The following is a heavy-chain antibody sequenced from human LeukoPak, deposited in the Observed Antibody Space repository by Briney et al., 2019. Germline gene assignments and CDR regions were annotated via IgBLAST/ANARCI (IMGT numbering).Heavy chain of an antibody. J-gene: IGHJ4*02. D-gene: IGHD4-11*01. V-gene: IGHV3-33*06. CDR1: GFTFSNYG. CDR3: AKDAQRGFDYSNSLEY. CDR2: IWSDGTNQ. Sequence: PGRSLRLSCAASGFTFSNYGFHWVRQAPGKGLEWVAVIWSDGTNQFYAESVKGRFTISRDYSQKTVYLEMHSLRTEDTAMYYCAKDAQRGFDYSNSLEYWGPGTLVTVSS.